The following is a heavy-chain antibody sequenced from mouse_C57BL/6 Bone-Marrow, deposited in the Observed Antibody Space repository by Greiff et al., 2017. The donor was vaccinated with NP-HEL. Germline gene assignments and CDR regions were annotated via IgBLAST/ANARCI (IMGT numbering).Heavy chain of an antibody. CDR3: ARPLTMVTTRAFAY. V-gene: IGHV5-15*01. CDR2: ISNLAYSI. D-gene: IGHD2-2*01. J-gene: IGHJ3*01. Sequence: EVKLMESGGGLVQPGGSLKLSCAASGFTFSDYGMAWVRQAPRKGPEWVAFISNLAYSIYYADTVTGRFTISRENAKNTLYLEMSSLRSEDTAMYYCARPLTMVTTRAFAYWGQGTLVTVSA. CDR1: GFTFSDYG.